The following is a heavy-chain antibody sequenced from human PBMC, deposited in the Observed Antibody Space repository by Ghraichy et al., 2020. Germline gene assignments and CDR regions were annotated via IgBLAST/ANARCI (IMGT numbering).Heavy chain of an antibody. CDR2: IFYNGNV. J-gene: IGHJ3*02. CDR1: GGSISSNDDY. V-gene: IGHV4-39*01. Sequence: SQTPPLTCTVSGGSISSNDDYWGWIRQPPGKGLEWIGSIFYNGNVYYNPSLKSRVTISVDTSKNQFSLKLSSVTAADTAVYYCARHHWRGNDAFDIWGQGTLVTVSS. D-gene: IGHD3-16*01. CDR3: ARHHWRGNDAFDI.